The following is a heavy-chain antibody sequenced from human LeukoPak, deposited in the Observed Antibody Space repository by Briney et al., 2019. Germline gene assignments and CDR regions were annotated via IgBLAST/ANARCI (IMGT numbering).Heavy chain of an antibody. Sequence: SETLSLTCTVSGGSISGSYWSGIRQPPGKGLEWIGYIYSSGSTNYNPSLKSRVTIGVDTSRNQFSLELSSVTAAGATVYYCVRRGGRFDTWGQGTLVTVSS. CDR2: IYSSGST. CDR1: GGSISGSY. V-gene: IGHV4-4*09. J-gene: IGHJ5*02. CDR3: VRRGGRFDT.